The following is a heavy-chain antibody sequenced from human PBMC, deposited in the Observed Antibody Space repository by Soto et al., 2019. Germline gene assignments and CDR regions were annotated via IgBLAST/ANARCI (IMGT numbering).Heavy chain of an antibody. D-gene: IGHD5-18*01. CDR1: GGSVSSGGYY. J-gene: IGHJ4*02. V-gene: IGHV4-31*03. Sequence: LSLTCTVSGGSVSSGGYYWSWIRQHPGKGLEWIGYMYFSGSTYYNPSLKSRVTISVDRSKNQFSLKLSSVTAADTAVYYCARSRGYSYGYNDYWGQGTLVTVSS. CDR2: MYFSGST. CDR3: ARSRGYSYGYNDY.